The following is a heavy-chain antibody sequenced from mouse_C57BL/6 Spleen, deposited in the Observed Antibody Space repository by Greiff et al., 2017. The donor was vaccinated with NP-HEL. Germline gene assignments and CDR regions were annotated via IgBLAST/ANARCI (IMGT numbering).Heavy chain of an antibody. CDR2: IHPNSGST. D-gene: IGHD3-2*02. V-gene: IGHV1-64*01. CDR3: ARCNTAQATSFDY. Sequence: VQLQQPGAELVKPGASVKLSCKASGYTFTSYWMHWVKQRPGQGLEWIGMIHPNSGSTNYNEKFKSKATLTVDKSSSTAYMQLSSLTSEDSAVYYCARCNTAQATSFDYWGQGTTLTVSS. J-gene: IGHJ2*01. CDR1: GYTFTSYW.